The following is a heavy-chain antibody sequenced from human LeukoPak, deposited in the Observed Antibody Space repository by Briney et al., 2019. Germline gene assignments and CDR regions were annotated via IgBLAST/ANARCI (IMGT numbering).Heavy chain of an antibody. Sequence: ASVKVSCKASGYTFTSYGISWVRQAPGQGLEWMGWISAYNGNTNYAQKFQGRVTITADESTSIAYMELSSLRSEDTAVYYCARDIIGTDYYDSSGPGDWGQGTLVTVSS. J-gene: IGHJ4*02. CDR3: ARDIIGTDYYDSSGPGD. CDR2: ISAYNGNT. V-gene: IGHV1-18*01. D-gene: IGHD3-22*01. CDR1: GYTFTSYG.